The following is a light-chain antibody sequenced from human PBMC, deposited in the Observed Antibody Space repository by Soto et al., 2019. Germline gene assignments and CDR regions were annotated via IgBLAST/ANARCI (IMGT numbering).Light chain of an antibody. CDR3: EGWDDSLSGVV. V-gene: IGLV1-44*01. J-gene: IGLJ2*01. CDR2: INN. CDR1: NSNIGGNT. Sequence: QSVLTQPPSASGTPGQRVTISCSGSNSNIGGNTVNWYQQLPGTAPKLLIYINNQRPSGVPDRFSGSKSGTSASLAISGLQSEDGAKYYCEGWDDSLSGVVFGGGTKLTVL.